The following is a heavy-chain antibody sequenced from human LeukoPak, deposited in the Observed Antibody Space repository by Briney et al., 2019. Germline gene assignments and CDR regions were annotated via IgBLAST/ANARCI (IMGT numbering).Heavy chain of an antibody. Sequence: SQTLSLTCTVSGGSINSGTYYWTWIRQPAGKGLEWIGRMYTSGSTNYNPSLKGRVTMSVDTSKNQFSLKLSSVTAADTAVYYCAREGQLVALNYSYYYTMDVWGQGTTVTVSS. CDR3: AREGQLVALNYSYYYTMDV. CDR1: GGSINSGTYY. J-gene: IGHJ6*02. V-gene: IGHV4-61*02. D-gene: IGHD6-6*01. CDR2: MYTSGST.